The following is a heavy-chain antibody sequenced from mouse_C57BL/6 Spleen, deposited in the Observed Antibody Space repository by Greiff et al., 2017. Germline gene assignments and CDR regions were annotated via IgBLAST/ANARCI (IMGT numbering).Heavy chain of an antibody. J-gene: IGHJ4*01. CDR3: ARADGYYAMAY. D-gene: IGHD2-3*01. CDR2: IGPSDSYT. V-gene: IGHV1-69*01. Sequence: VQLQQPGAELVMPGASVKLSCKASGYTFTSYWMHWVQQRPGQGLEWIGAIGPSDSYTNYTQKFKGRSTLPVDKSSSTTYMQLSSLTSADAAVYYCARADGYYAMAYWGQGTSVTVSA. CDR1: GYTFTSYW.